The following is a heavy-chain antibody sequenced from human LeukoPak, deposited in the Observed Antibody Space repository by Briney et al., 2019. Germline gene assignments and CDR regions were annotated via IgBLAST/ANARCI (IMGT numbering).Heavy chain of an antibody. CDR1: GSTFTGYY. J-gene: IGHJ3*02. D-gene: IGHD6-13*01. V-gene: IGHV1-2*02. Sequence: GASVKVSCKASGSTFTGYYMHWVRQAPGQGLEWMGWINPNSGGTNYAQKFQGRVTMTRDTSISTAYMELSRLRSDDTAVYYCARYPIAAAGTGAFDIWGQGTMVTVSS. CDR2: INPNSGGT. CDR3: ARYPIAAAGTGAFDI.